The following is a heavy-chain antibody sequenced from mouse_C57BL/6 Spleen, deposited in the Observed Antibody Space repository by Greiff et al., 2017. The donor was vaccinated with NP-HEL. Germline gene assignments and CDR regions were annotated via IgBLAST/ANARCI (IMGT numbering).Heavy chain of an antibody. Sequence: VQLQQSGAELVRPGASVTLSCKASGYTFTDYEMHWVKQTPVHGLEWIGAIDPETGGTAYNQKFKGKAILTADKSSSTAYMELRSLTSEDSAVYYCTRGPDYYGSSPFAYWGQRTLVTVSA. V-gene: IGHV1-15*01. CDR2: IDPETGGT. CDR3: TRGPDYYGSSPFAY. CDR1: GYTFTDYE. J-gene: IGHJ3*01. D-gene: IGHD1-1*01.